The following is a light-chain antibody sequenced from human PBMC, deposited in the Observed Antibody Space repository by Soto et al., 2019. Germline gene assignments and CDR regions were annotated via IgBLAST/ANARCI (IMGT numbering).Light chain of an antibody. CDR1: QSVSSN. CDR2: GAS. J-gene: IGKJ1*01. V-gene: IGKV3-15*01. Sequence: EIVMTQSPATLSVSRGERATLSCRASQSVSSNSAWYQQKPGQAPRLLIYGASTRATGIPARFSGSGSGTEFTLTISSLQSEDFAVYYCQQYNNWPQWTFGQGTKVDIK. CDR3: QQYNNWPQWT.